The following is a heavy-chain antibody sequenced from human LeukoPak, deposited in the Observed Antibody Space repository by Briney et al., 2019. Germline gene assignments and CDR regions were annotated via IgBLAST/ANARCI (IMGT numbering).Heavy chain of an antibody. CDR1: GFTFSGSA. V-gene: IGHV3-73*01. CDR3: SSTDWGYFQH. Sequence: GGSLKLSCAASGFTFSGSAMHWVRQASGKVLEWVGRIRSKANSYATAYAESVKGRFTISRDDSKNTAYLQMNSLKTEDTAVYYCSSTDWGYFQHWGQGTLVTVSS. J-gene: IGHJ1*01. CDR2: IRSKANSYAT. D-gene: IGHD7-27*01.